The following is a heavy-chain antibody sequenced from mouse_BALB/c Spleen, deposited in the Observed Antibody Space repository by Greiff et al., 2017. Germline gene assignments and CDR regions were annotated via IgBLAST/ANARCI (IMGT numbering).Heavy chain of an antibody. CDR3: ARSMNGYDGPYAMDY. CDR2: ISSGSSTI. V-gene: IGHV5-17*02. CDR1: GFTFSSFG. Sequence: EVKLMESGGGLVQPGGSRKLSCAASGFTFSSFGMHWVRQAPEKGLEWVAYISSGSSTIYYADTVKGRFTISRDNPKNTLFLQMTSLRSEDTAMYYCARSMNGYDGPYAMDYWGQGTSVTVSA. D-gene: IGHD2-2*01. J-gene: IGHJ4*01.